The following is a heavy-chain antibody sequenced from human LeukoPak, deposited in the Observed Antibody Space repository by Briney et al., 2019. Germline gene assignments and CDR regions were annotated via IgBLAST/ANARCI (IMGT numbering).Heavy chain of an antibody. J-gene: IGHJ4*02. Sequence: SETLSLTCAVYGGSFSGYYWSWIRQPPGKGLEWIGEINHSGSTNYNPSLKSRGTISVDTSKNQFSLKLSSVTAADTAVYYCARGKTPYRFDYWGQGTLVTVSS. V-gene: IGHV4-34*01. CDR1: GGSFSGYY. CDR2: INHSGST. D-gene: IGHD1-26*01. CDR3: ARGKTPYRFDY.